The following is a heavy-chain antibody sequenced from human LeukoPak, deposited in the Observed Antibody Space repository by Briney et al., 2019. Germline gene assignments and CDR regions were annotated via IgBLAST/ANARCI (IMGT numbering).Heavy chain of an antibody. J-gene: IGHJ4*02. CDR2: ISYDGSNK. CDR3: AKAGRFLEWLLFDY. D-gene: IGHD3-3*01. CDR1: GFTFSSYA. V-gene: IGHV3-30*04. Sequence: QPGRSLRLSCAASGFTFSSYAMHWVRQAPGKGLEWVAVISYDGSNKYYADSVKGRFTISRDNSKNTLYLQMNSLRAEDTAVYYCAKAGRFLEWLLFDYWGQGTLVTVSS.